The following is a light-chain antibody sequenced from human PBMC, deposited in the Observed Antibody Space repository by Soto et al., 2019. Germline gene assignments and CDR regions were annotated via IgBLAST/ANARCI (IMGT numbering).Light chain of an antibody. Sequence: EIVMTQSPATLSVSPGERATLSCRASQSVSSNLAWYQQKPGQAPRLLIYGASTRATGIPARFSGSGSGTEFTLTISGLQSEDFAVYYCQQYNNWPRTFGQGTQVDIK. CDR3: QQYNNWPRT. CDR1: QSVSSN. CDR2: GAS. J-gene: IGKJ1*01. V-gene: IGKV3-15*01.